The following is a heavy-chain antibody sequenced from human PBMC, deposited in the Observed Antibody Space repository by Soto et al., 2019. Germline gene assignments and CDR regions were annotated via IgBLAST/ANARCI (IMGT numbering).Heavy chain of an antibody. CDR1: GYTFTGYG. CDR3: ARTYYYDSSGYPHYFDY. D-gene: IGHD3-22*01. V-gene: IGHV1-18*01. Sequence: ASVKVSCKASGYTFTGYGISWVRQAPGQGLEWMGWISAYNGNTNYAQKLQGRVTMTTDTSTSTAYMELRSLRSDDTAVYCCARTYYYDSSGYPHYFDYWGQGTLVTVSS. J-gene: IGHJ4*02. CDR2: ISAYNGNT.